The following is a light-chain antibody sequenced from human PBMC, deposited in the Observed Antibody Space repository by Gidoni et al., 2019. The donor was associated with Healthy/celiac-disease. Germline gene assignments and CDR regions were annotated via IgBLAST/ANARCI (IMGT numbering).Light chain of an antibody. CDR2: WAA. V-gene: IGKV4-1*01. CDR3: QQYYSPPYT. Sequence: DIVMTQSPDPLAVSLVERATINCKSSQSVLYSSNNKNYLAWYQQKPGQPPKLLIYWAATRESGVPDRFSGSGSGTDFTLTISSLQAEDVAVYYCQQYYSPPYTFGQGTKLEI. J-gene: IGKJ2*01. CDR1: QSVLYSSNNKNY.